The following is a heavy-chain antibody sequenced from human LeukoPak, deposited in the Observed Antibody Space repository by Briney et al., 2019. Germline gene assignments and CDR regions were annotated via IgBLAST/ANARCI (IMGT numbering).Heavy chain of an antibody. J-gene: IGHJ3*02. V-gene: IGHV3-21*01. D-gene: IGHD5-12*01. CDR3: ARGTEYSGYDTLGGLDAFDI. Sequence: GGSLRLSCAASGFTFSSYSMNWVRQAPGKGLEWVSSISSSSSYIYYADSVKGRFTISRDNAKNSLYLQMNSLRAEDTAVYYCARGTEYSGYDTLGGLDAFDIWGQGTMVTVSS. CDR1: GFTFSSYS. CDR2: ISSSSSYI.